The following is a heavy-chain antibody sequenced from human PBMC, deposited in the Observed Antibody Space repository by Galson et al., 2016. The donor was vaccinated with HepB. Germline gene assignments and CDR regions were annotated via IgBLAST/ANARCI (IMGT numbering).Heavy chain of an antibody. J-gene: IGHJ4*02. CDR1: GYTFISYG. D-gene: IGHD3-10*01. CDR3: ARDLYGTGSSCEFDY. CDR2: ISAYNGNT. V-gene: IGHV1-18*01. Sequence: SVKVSCKASGYTFISYGVSWVRQAPGQGLEWMGWISAYNGNTNYAQNLQGRVTMTTDTSTSTAYMELRSLRSDDTAVYYCARDLYGTGSSCEFDYWGQGTLVTVSS.